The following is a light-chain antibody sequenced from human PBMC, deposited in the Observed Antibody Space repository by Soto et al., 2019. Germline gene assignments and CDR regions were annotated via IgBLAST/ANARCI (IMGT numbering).Light chain of an antibody. CDR2: EVS. Sequence: QSVLTRPASVSGSPGQSITISCTGTSSDVGGYDYVSWYQLHPGKAPKLMVFEVSNRPSGVSYRFSGSKSGNTASLTISGLQAEDEADYFCSSYSLRTAYLLGTGTKVTVL. V-gene: IGLV2-14*01. CDR1: SSDVGGYDY. J-gene: IGLJ1*01. CDR3: SSYSLRTAYL.